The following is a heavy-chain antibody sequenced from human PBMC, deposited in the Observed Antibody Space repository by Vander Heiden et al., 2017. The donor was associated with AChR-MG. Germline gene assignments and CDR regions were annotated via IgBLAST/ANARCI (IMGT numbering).Heavy chain of an antibody. CDR1: GYTFPSYG. V-gene: IGHV1-18*01. CDR3: ARDRNTIFGANYYYYMDV. CDR2: ISAYNGNT. Sequence: QAQLVQSGAEVKKPGASVKVSCKASGYTFPSYGISWVRQAPGQGLEWMGWISAYNGNTDYAQKRQGRVTMTTDTSTSTAYMELRSLRSDDTAVYYCARDRNTIFGANYYYYMDVWGKGTTVTVSS. D-gene: IGHD3-3*01. J-gene: IGHJ6*03.